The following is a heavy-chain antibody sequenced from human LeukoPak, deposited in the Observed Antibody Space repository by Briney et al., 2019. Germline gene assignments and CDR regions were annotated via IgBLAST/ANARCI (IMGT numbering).Heavy chain of an antibody. CDR2: IRSKASGGAT. V-gene: IGHV3-49*04. J-gene: IGHJ4*02. Sequence: GGSLRLSCTASGFTFGDYAMSWVRQAPGKGLEWVGFIRSKASGGATEYTASVKGRFTISRDDSKSIAYLQMNSLITEDTATYYCTRGYSIDYWGQGTLVTVSS. CDR1: GFTFGDYA. D-gene: IGHD4-11*01. CDR3: TRGYSIDY.